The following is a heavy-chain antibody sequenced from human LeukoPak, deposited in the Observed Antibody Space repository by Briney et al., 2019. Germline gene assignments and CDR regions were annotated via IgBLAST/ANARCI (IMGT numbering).Heavy chain of an antibody. D-gene: IGHD3-16*01. CDR2: IGGYNGDT. J-gene: IGHJ4*02. CDR1: GYTFNSYS. Sequence: ASVKVSCKASGYTFNSYSITWFRQAPGQGLEWMGWIGGYNGDTLYPQKFQGRVTVTTDTSSSTAYMELRSLRSDDTAVYYCARDISGGEDYWGPGTLVTVSS. CDR3: ARDISGGEDY. V-gene: IGHV1-18*01.